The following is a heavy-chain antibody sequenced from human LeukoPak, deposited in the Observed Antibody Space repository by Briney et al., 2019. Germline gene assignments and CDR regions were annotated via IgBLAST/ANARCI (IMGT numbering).Heavy chain of an antibody. D-gene: IGHD3-3*01. CDR1: GFTFSNAW. CDR3: TTEPYYDFWSGYPPRDYYYYYMDV. Sequence: GGSLRLSCAASGFTFSNAWMSWVRQAPGKGLEWVGRIESKTDGGTTDYAAPVKGRFTISRDDSKNTLYLQMNSLKTEDTAVYYCTTEPYYDFWSGYPPRDYYYYYMDVWGKGTTVTVSS. V-gene: IGHV3-15*04. J-gene: IGHJ6*03. CDR2: IESKTDGGTT.